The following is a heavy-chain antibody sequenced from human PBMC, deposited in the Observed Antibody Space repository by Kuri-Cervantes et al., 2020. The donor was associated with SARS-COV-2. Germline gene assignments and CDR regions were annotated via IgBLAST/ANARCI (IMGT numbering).Heavy chain of an antibody. CDR3: ASSRGENLDY. Sequence: SVKVSCKASGGTFSSYAISWVRQAPGQGLEWMGRIIPILGIANYAQKFQGRVTITADKSTSTAYMELSSLRSEDTAMYYCASSRGENLDYWGQGTLVTVSS. V-gene: IGHV1-69*04. D-gene: IGHD3-10*01. CDR2: IIPILGIA. J-gene: IGHJ4*02. CDR1: GGTFSSYA.